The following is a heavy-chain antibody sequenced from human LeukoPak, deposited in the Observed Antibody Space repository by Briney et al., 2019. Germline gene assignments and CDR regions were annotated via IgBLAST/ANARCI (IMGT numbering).Heavy chain of an antibody. CDR1: GGSINNISYY. CDR3: ARGASGYYPPFDY. Sequence: SETLSLTCTVSGGSINNISYYWSWIRQHPGKGLEWIGYIYYSGSTYYNPSLKSRVTISVDTSKNQFSLKLSSVTAADTAVYYCARGASGYYPPFDYWGQGTLVTVSS. D-gene: IGHD3-22*01. V-gene: IGHV4-31*03. CDR2: IYYSGST. J-gene: IGHJ4*02.